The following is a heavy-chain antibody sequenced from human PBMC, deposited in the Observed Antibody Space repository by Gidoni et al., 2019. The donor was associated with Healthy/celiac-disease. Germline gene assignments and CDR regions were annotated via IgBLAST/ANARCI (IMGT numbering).Heavy chain of an antibody. CDR3: TRGGVVVPAAITVTYYYYGMDV. V-gene: IGHV3-73*02. CDR2: IRSKANSYAT. J-gene: IGHJ6*02. CDR1: GFPFSGPA. D-gene: IGHD2-2*01. Sequence: EVQLVESGGGLVQPGGSLTLSCAASGFPFSGPAMHGVRQAAGKGLEWVGHIRSKANSYATAYAASVKGRFTISRDDSKNTAYLQMNSLKTEDTAVYYCTRGGVVVPAAITVTYYYYGMDVWGQGTTVTVSS.